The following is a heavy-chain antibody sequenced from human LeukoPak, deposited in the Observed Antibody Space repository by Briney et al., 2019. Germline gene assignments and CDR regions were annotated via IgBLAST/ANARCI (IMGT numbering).Heavy chain of an antibody. CDR2: IIPILGIA. CDR3: ARGRTIVVVTASVAFDN. V-gene: IGHV1-69*04. D-gene: IGHD2-21*02. Sequence: SVKVSCKASGGTFSSYAISWVRQAPGQGLEWMGRIIPILGIANYAQKFQGRVTITADKSTSTAYMELSSLRSEDTAVYYCARGRTIVVVTASVAFDNWGQGTMVTVSS. CDR1: GGTFSSYA. J-gene: IGHJ3*02.